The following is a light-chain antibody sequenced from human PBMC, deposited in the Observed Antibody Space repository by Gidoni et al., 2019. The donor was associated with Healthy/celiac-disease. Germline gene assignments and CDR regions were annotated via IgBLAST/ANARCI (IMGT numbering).Light chain of an antibody. J-gene: IGKJ1*01. Sequence: EIVLTQSPGTLSLSPGERATLSCRASQSVSNSYLAWYQQKPGQAPRLLIYGASSRATGLPDRFSGSGSGTDFTLTISRLEPEDFAVYYCKQNGRSPRTFGEGTKVEIK. CDR2: GAS. V-gene: IGKV3-20*01. CDR1: QSVSNSY. CDR3: KQNGRSPRT.